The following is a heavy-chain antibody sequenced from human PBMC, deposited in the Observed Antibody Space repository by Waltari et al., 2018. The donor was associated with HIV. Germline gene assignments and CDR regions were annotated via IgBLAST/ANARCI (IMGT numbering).Heavy chain of an antibody. V-gene: IGHV7-4-1*02. J-gene: IGHJ5*01. CDR2: INTPTGNP. CDR1: GYTFTSYA. CDR3: ARDHRRSLGGSWFGELAS. Sequence: QVQLVQSGSELKKPGASVKVSCKASGYTFTSYAMNWVRQAPGQGLEWMGWGGGINTPTGNPTYAQGMTGRFVFSLDTYVSTAYLQISSLKAEDTAVYYCARDHRRSLGGSWFGELASWGQGTLVTVSS. D-gene: IGHD3-10*01.